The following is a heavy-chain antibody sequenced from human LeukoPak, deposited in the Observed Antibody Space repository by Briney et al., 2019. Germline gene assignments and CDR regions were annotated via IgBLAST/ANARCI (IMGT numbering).Heavy chain of an antibody. CDR2: IDHTVTT. D-gene: IGHD3-16*01. Sequence: SETLSLTCSVSGDSISIYYWNWIRQPPGKGLDWIGYIDHTVTTAYNPSLKSRMTISLDTSNNQATLRLTSVTAADTAVYYCARVGGTNNWFDPWGQGTLVTVSS. CDR3: ARVGGTNNWFDP. V-gene: IGHV4-59*12. J-gene: IGHJ5*02. CDR1: GDSISIYY.